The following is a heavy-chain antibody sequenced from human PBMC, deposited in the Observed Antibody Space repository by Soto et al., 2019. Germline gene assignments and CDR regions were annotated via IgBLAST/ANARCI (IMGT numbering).Heavy chain of an antibody. CDR3: XXXXXXXXRRINNGYSG. Sequence: QVQLVQSGAEVKKPESSVKVSCKAPGGTFSTYAISWVRQAPGQGLEWMGGIIPMFGTANYAQRFQDRVTITADESTNTVYMELSSLXSXDXXXXXXXXXXXXXXRRINNGYSGWGQGTLVTVSS. CDR2: IIPMFGTA. D-gene: IGHD3-22*01. J-gene: IGHJ4*02. CDR1: GGTFSTYA. V-gene: IGHV1-69*12.